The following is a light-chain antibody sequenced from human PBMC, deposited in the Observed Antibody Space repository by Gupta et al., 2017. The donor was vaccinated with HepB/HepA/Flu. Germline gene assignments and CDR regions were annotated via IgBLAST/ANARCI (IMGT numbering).Light chain of an antibody. CDR1: QSISSS. Sequence: DLQLTQFPSSLYAWAGDRVTITCRASQSISSSLNWYQQKPGKTPKLLIYAASSLQSGVPSRFSGSGSGTDFTLTISSLQPEDFATYYCQQCYSTLRTFGQGTKVEIK. J-gene: IGKJ1*01. V-gene: IGKV1-39*01. CDR3: QQCYSTLRT. CDR2: AAS.